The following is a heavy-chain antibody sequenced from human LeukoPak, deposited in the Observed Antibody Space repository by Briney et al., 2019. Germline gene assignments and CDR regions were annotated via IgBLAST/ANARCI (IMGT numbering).Heavy chain of an antibody. CDR2: IWYDGSYK. CDR1: GFTFSSYG. J-gene: IGHJ3*02. D-gene: IGHD1-14*01. V-gene: IGHV3-33*01. Sequence: GRSLRLSCAASGFTFSSYGMHWVRQAPGKGLEWVAVIWYDGSYKYYADSVKGRFTISRDNSKNTLYLQMNSLRAEDTAVYYCARESQTEAFDIWGQGTMVTVSS. CDR3: ARESQTEAFDI.